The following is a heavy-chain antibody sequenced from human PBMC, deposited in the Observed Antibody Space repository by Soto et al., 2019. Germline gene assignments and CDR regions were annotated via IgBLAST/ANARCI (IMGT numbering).Heavy chain of an antibody. Sequence: PSETLSLTCAVYGGSFSGYCWSWIRQPPGKGLEWIGEINHSGSTNYNPSLKSRVTISVDTSKNQFSLKLSSVTAADTAVYYCARGRSSDYDFWSGYYSPRHYYYYYGMDVWGQGTTVTVSS. CDR1: GGSFSGYC. V-gene: IGHV4-34*01. CDR3: ARGRSSDYDFWSGYYSPRHYYYYYGMDV. CDR2: INHSGST. D-gene: IGHD3-3*01. J-gene: IGHJ6*02.